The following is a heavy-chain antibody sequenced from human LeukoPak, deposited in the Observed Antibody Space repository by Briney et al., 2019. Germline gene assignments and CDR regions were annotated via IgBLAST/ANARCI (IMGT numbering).Heavy chain of an antibody. CDR3: ARGRRYYYYYMDV. Sequence: SETLSLTCAVYGGFFSGYYCSWIRQPPGKGLEWIGEINHSGSTNYNPSLKSRVTISVDTSKNQFSLKLSSVTAADTAVYYCARGRRYYYYYMDVWGKGTTVTVSS. J-gene: IGHJ6*03. V-gene: IGHV4-34*01. CDR1: GGFFSGYY. CDR2: INHSGST.